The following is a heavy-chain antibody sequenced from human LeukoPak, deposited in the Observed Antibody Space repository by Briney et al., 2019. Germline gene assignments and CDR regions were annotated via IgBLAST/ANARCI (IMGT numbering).Heavy chain of an antibody. V-gene: IGHV3-23*01. Sequence: PGGSLRLSCAASGFTFSYYAMTWVRQAPGKGLEWVSAISGSGDITYSADSVKGRLTISRDNSKNTLFLQMNSLRAEDTAVYYCTKAATMGVVVITTPFDYWGQGTLVTVSS. CDR1: GFTFSYYA. J-gene: IGHJ4*02. CDR2: ISGSGDIT. CDR3: TKAATMGVVVITTPFDY. D-gene: IGHD3-22*01.